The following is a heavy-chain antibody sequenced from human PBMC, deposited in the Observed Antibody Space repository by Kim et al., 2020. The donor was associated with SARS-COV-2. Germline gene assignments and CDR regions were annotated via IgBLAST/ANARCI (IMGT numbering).Heavy chain of an antibody. J-gene: IGHJ4*02. V-gene: IGHV3-21*01. Sequence: GGSLRLSCAASGFTFSSYSMNWVRQAPGKGLEWVSSISSSSSYIYYADSVKGRFTISRDNAKNSLYLQMNSLRAEDTAVYYCARGDSSGYPLPFDYWGQGTLVTVSS. CDR1: GFTFSSYS. CDR3: ARGDSSGYPLPFDY. D-gene: IGHD3-22*01. CDR2: ISSSSSYI.